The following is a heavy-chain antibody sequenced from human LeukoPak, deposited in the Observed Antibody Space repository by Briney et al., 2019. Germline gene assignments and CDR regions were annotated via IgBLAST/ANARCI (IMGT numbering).Heavy chain of an antibody. D-gene: IGHD6-13*01. Sequence: GGSLRLSCAVSGFTFAFCEMNWVRQAPGQGLEWVSYISSTGKTMYYADSVKGRFTVSRDSAENSVSLQMDSLTADDTAVYYCARVGPRYASSWNIDYWGQGILVTVSS. V-gene: IGHV3-48*03. CDR3: ARVGPRYASSWNIDY. J-gene: IGHJ4*02. CDR2: ISSTGKTM. CDR1: GFTFAFCE.